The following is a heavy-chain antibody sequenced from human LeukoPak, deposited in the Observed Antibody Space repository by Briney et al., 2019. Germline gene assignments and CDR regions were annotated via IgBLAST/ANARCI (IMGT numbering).Heavy chain of an antibody. CDR2: IIPIFGTA. CDR3: ARDMSNFGVVRTHYFDY. D-gene: IGHD3-3*01. V-gene: IGHV1-69*05. CDR1: GGTFSSYA. Sequence: SVKVSCKASGGTFSSYAISWVRQAPGQGLEWMGRIIPIFGTANYAQKFQGRVTITTDESTSTAYVELSSLRSEDTAVYYCARDMSNFGVVRTHYFDYWGQGTLVTVSS. J-gene: IGHJ4*02.